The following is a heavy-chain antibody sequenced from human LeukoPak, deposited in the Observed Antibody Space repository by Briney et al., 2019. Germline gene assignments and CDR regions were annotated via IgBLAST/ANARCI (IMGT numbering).Heavy chain of an antibody. CDR2: ISGSGGST. Sequence: GGPLRLSCAASGFTFSNHALSWVRQAPGKGLEWVSAISGSGGSTYYGDSVKGRFTISRDNSKNTLYLQMNSLRAEDTAVYYCVKDQAPYYDSSGNRFHYYGMDVWGQGTTVTVSS. CDR3: VKDQAPYYDSSGNRFHYYGMDV. D-gene: IGHD3-22*01. J-gene: IGHJ6*02. V-gene: IGHV3-23*01. CDR1: GFTFSNHA.